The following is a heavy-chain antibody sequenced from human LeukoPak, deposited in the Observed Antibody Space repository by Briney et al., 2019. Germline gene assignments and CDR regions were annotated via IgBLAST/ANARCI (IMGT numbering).Heavy chain of an antibody. V-gene: IGHV3-15*01. CDR2: IKSKTDGGTT. D-gene: IGHD4-17*01. Sequence: GGSLRLSCAASGFTFSNAWMSWVRQAPGKGLEWVGRIKSKTDGGTTDYAAPVKGRFTISRDDSKNTLYLQMNSLKTEDTAVYYCTTDGGYGDYNVGYYYYGMDVWGQGTTVTVSS. J-gene: IGHJ6*02. CDR1: GFTFSNAW. CDR3: TTDGGYGDYNVGYYYYGMDV.